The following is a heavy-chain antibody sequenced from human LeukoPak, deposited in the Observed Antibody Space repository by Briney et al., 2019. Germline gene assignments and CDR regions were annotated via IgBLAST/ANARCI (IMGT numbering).Heavy chain of an antibody. CDR2: ISSSGNSI. V-gene: IGHV3-48*03. J-gene: IGHJ1*01. D-gene: IGHD6-13*01. CDR3: ARGRFGSC. CDR1: GFTFRGYE. Sequence: GGSLRLSCTASGFTFRGYEMNWVRQAPGKGLEWVSYISSSGNSIYYADSVKGRFTISRDNAKNSLYLQMNSLRAEDMAVYYCARGRFGSCWGQGTLVTVSS.